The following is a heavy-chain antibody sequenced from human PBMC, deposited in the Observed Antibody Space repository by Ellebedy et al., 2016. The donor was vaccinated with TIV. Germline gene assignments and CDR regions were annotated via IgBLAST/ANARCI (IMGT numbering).Heavy chain of an antibody. V-gene: IGHV3-23*01. J-gene: IGHJ4*02. CDR1: GFTFSDYD. Sequence: PGGSLRLSCAASGFTFSDYDMSWARQAPGKGPEWVSAITNSGAGTYYGNSVKGRFTISRDNSKNTVYLQMNSLKAEDTALYYCRAYGSGSRRAFEHWGQGTLVTVSS. CDR3: RAYGSGSRRAFEH. D-gene: IGHD3-10*01. CDR2: ITNSGAGT.